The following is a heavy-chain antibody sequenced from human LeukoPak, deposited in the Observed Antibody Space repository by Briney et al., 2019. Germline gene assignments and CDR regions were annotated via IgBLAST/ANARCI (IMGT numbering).Heavy chain of an antibody. D-gene: IGHD1-26*01. J-gene: IGHJ5*02. Sequence: GASVKVSCKPSGYTFGTHWMHWVRQAPGQGLEWMAIINPSGGFRSYAQKFQGRDTVTRDMSTRTVYMELSDLRPEDTALYYCARDYSGQWEQLTGWWIDPWGQGTLVIVSS. CDR1: GYTFGTHW. CDR2: INPSGGFR. V-gene: IGHV1-46*01. CDR3: ARDYSGQWEQLTGWWIDP.